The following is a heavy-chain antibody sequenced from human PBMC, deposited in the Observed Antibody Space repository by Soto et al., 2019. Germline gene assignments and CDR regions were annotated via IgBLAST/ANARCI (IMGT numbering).Heavy chain of an antibody. CDR1: GLTVSGKKY. CDR2: ISATGGGT. V-gene: IGHV3-23*01. D-gene: IGHD3-16*01. J-gene: IGHJ4*02. Sequence: GGSLRLSCVASGLTVSGKKYMAWVRQAPGKGPEWVSLISATGGGTYYADSVKGRFTISRDNSHNTLYLQVHSLTAEDTAVYYCAKDRRAGGNSAFYFDFWGQGAQVTVSS. CDR3: AKDRRAGGNSAFYFDF.